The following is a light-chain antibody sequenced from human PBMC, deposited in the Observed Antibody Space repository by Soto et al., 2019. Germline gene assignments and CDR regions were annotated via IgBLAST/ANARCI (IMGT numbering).Light chain of an antibody. CDR1: QSVSSN. Sequence: EIVMTQSPATLSASPGERATLSCRASQSVSSNLAWYQQKPGQAPRLVIYGASTRATGIPARFSGSGSGTEFTLTISSLQSEDFAVYYCQQYNNWPPCTFGQGTKLEIK. CDR2: GAS. V-gene: IGKV3-15*01. J-gene: IGKJ2*02. CDR3: QQYNNWPPCT.